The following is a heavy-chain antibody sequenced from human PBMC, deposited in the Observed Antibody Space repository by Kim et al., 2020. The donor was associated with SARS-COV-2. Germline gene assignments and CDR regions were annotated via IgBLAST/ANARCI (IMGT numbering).Heavy chain of an antibody. V-gene: IGHV3-23*01. Sequence: GGSLRLSCAASGFTFSSYAMSWVRQAPGKGLEWVSAISGSGGSTYYADSVKGRFTISRDNSKNTLYLQMNSLRAEDTAVYYCAKDSYYYDSSGYPAPALKSGYWGQGTLVTVSS. CDR2: ISGSGGST. D-gene: IGHD3-22*01. J-gene: IGHJ4*02. CDR3: AKDSYYYDSSGYPAPALKSGY. CDR1: GFTFSSYA.